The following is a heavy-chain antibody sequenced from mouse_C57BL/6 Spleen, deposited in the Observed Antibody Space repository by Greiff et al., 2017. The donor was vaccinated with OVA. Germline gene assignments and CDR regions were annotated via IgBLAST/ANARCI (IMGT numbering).Heavy chain of an antibody. CDR2: INPYNGGT. J-gene: IGHJ2*01. V-gene: IGHV1-19*01. D-gene: IGHD1-1*01. CDR1: GYTFTDYY. Sequence: EVKLVESGPVLVKPGASVKMSCKASGYTFTDYYMNWVKQSHGKSLEWIGVINPYNGGTSYNQKFKGKATLTVDKSSSTAYMELNSLTSEDSAVYYCAGATVVAMRRLDYWGQGTTLTVSS. CDR3: AGATVVAMRRLDY.